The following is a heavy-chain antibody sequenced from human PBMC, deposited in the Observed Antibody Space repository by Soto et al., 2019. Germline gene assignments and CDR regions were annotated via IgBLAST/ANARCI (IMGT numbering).Heavy chain of an antibody. CDR1: GGSISSSSYY. Sequence: SETLSLSCTVSGGSISSSSYYWGWIRQPPGKRLEWIGSIYYRGSTYYNPYLKSQVTKSVDTSNNQFSMKLSSGTAADTAVYYCAILGVDQIIMLRDYGMDVWGQAIMVSGSS. V-gene: IGHV4-39*01. J-gene: IGHJ6*02. D-gene: IGHD3-16*01. CDR2: IYYRGST. CDR3: AILGVDQIIMLRDYGMDV.